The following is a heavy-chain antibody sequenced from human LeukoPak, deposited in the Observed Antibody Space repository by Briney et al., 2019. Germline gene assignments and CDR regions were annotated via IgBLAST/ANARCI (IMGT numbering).Heavy chain of an antibody. CDR3: ARDQSELGYFDY. CDR2: TNAGNGNT. D-gene: IGHD1-26*01. V-gene: IGHV1-3*01. Sequence: ASVKVSCKASGYTFTSYAMHWVRQAPGQRLEWMGWTNAGNGNTKYSQKFQGRVTITRDTSASTAYMELSSLRSEDTAVYYCARDQSELGYFDYWGQGTLVTVSS. J-gene: IGHJ4*02. CDR1: GYTFTSYA.